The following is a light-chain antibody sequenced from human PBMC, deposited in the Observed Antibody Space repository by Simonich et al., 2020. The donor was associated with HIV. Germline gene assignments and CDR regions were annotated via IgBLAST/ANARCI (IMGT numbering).Light chain of an antibody. CDR3: SSYTTSSTLV. CDR1: ISDVGGYNH. CDR2: DVN. J-gene: IGLJ3*02. V-gene: IGLV2-14*03. Sequence: QSALTQPASVSGSPGQSITISCTGTISDVGGYNHVSWYQQHPGKAPKLIIYDVNERPSGVSNRFSGSKSGNTASLTISGLQAEDEADYYCSSYTTSSTLVFGGGTKLTVL.